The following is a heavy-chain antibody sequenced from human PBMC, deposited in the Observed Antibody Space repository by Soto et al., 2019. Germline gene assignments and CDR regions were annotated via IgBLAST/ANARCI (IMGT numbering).Heavy chain of an antibody. Sequence: TLSLTCTVSGGSISNFYWIWIRHPPGKGLEWIGYISYSGNTNYNPSLKSRVSISVDTSKNQLSLNLTSVTAADTAVYYCARAPMVLSRSYFDSWGQGTPVTVSS. D-gene: IGHD2-8*01. J-gene: IGHJ4*02. CDR3: ARAPMVLSRSYFDS. CDR2: ISYSGNT. CDR1: GGSISNFY. V-gene: IGHV4-59*01.